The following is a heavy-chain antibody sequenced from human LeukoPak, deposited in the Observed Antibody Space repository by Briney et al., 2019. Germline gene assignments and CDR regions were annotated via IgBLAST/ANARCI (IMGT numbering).Heavy chain of an antibody. CDR2: IYHSGST. V-gene: IGHV4-38-2*01. CDR1: GYSISSGYY. D-gene: IGHD3-3*01. CDR3: ARHRYDFWSGWRFRNWFDP. Sequence: PSETLSLTCAVSGYSISSGYYGGWIRQPPGKGLEWIGSIYHSGSTYYNPSLKSRVTISVDTSKNQFSLKLSSVTAADTAVYYCARHRYDFWSGWRFRNWFDPWGQGTLVTVSS. J-gene: IGHJ5*02.